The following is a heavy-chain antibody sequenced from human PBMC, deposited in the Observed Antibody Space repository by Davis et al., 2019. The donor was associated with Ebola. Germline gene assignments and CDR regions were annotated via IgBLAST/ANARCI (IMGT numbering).Heavy chain of an antibody. CDR3: AHRLGRFGEWNFDY. CDR1: GFSLSTRGMG. Sequence: SGPTLVQPTQTLTLTCTFSGFSLSTRGMGVGWIRQPPGKALEWLALIYWDDDKRYRPSLKSRLTITKDTSKNQVVLTMINMDPVDTATYYCAHRLGRFGEWNFDYWGLGTLVTVSS. D-gene: IGHD3-10*01. J-gene: IGHJ4*02. V-gene: IGHV2-5*02. CDR2: IYWDDDK.